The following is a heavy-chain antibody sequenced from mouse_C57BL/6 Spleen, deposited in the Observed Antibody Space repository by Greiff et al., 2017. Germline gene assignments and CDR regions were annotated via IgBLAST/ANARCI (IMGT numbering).Heavy chain of an antibody. Sequence: EVKLVESGGGLVKPGGSLKLSCAASGFTFSDYGMHWVRQAPEKGLEWVAYISSGSSTTYYADTVKGRFTISRDNATNTLFLQRTSLTSEDTAMYYCARNHYYGRSYVAYWGQGTLVTVSA. J-gene: IGHJ3*01. CDR1: GFTFSDYG. CDR3: ARNHYYGRSYVAY. CDR2: ISSGSSTT. V-gene: IGHV5-17*01. D-gene: IGHD1-1*01.